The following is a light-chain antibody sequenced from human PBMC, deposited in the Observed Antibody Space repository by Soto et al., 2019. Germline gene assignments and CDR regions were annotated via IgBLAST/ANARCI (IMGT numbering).Light chain of an antibody. Sequence: DIQMTQSPSSLSASVGDRVTIICQASQDITNYLNWYQQKPGKAPKLLIHDSSNLETGVPSRFSGSGSGTYFSFTISSLQPEDISTYYCQQFHTLPLTFGQGTRLEIK. V-gene: IGKV1-33*01. CDR3: QQFHTLPLT. CDR2: DSS. J-gene: IGKJ5*01. CDR1: QDITNY.